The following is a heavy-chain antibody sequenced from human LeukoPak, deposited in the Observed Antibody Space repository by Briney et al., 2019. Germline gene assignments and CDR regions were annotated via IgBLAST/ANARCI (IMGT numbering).Heavy chain of an antibody. CDR3: ARDPDGSLDY. CDR2: IKQDGSTK. Sequence: PGGSLRLSCAVSGFTFTNSWMAWGRQAPGKGLEWVANIKQDGSTKHYMDSLKGRFNISRDNPKNSVYLQMNSLRADDTANYYCARDPDGSLDYWGQGILVTVAS. V-gene: IGHV3-7*01. J-gene: IGHJ4*02. CDR1: GFTFTNSW. D-gene: IGHD1-26*01.